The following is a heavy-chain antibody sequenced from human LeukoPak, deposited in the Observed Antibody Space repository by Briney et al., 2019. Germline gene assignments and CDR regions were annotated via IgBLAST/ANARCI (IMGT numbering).Heavy chain of an antibody. CDR1: GGSISSYY. V-gene: IGHV4-59*01. CDR2: IYYSGST. CDR3: ARDRNYVWDF. D-gene: IGHD3-16*01. Sequence: SETLSLTCTVSGGSISSYYWSWIRQPPGKGLEWIGYIYYSGSTNYNPSLKSRVTISVDTSKNQFSLKLSSVTAADTAVYYCARDRNYVWDFWGQGTLVTVSS. J-gene: IGHJ4*02.